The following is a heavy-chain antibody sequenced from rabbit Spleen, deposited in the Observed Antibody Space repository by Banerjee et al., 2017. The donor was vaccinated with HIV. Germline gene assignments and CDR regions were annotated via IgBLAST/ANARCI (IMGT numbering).Heavy chain of an antibody. Sequence: QQQLEESGGGLVQPEGSLTLTCTASGSFFSSSYWICWVRQAPGKGLEWIASIVIAFDMTFYATWATGRFTISKTSSTTVTLQMTSVTAADTATYFCARHLDNVNNLWGPGTLVTVS. CDR1: GSFFSSSYW. CDR3: ARHLDNVNNL. J-gene: IGHJ4*01. CDR2: IVIAFDMT. V-gene: IGHV1S45*01. D-gene: IGHD5-1*01.